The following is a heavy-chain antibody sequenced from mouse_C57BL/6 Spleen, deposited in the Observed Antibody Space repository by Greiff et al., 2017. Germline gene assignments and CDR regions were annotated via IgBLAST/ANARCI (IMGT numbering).Heavy chain of an antibody. CDR2: ISSGSSTI. V-gene: IGHV5-17*01. J-gene: IGHJ3*01. CDR1: GFTFSDYG. Sequence: DVKLVESGGGLVKPAGSLKLSCAASGFTFSDYGMHWVRQAPEKGLEWVAYISSGSSTIYYADTVKGRFTISRDNAKNTLFLQMTSLRSEDTAMYYCASGRFAYWGQGTLVTVSA. CDR3: ASGRFAY.